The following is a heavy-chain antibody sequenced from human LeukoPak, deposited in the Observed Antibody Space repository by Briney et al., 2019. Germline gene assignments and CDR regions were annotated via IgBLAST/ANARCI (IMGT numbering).Heavy chain of an antibody. Sequence: PGGSLRLSCTTSGFNFRAYWMDWVRQAPGKGLEWVANIHQHGSKENYLDSVKGRFTISRDNAKSSIYLQMNSLRAEDTAVYYCARDGERYSSSSFFDYWGQGTLVTVSS. CDR2: IHQHGSKE. CDR1: GFNFRAYW. CDR3: ARDGERYSSSSFFDY. J-gene: IGHJ4*02. V-gene: IGHV3-7*01. D-gene: IGHD6-6*01.